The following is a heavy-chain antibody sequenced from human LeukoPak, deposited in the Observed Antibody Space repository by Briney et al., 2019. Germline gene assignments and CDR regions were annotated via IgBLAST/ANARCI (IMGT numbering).Heavy chain of an antibody. J-gene: IGHJ4*02. CDR1: GFSLSTSG. CDR3: ARGIGLDY. D-gene: IGHD2/OR15-2a*01. Sequence: LTLTCTFSGFSLSTSGMCVSWVRQAPGKGLEWVANIKQDGSEKYYVDSVKGRFTISRDNAKNSLYLQMNSLRAEDTAVYYCARGIGLDYWGQGTLVTVSS. V-gene: IGHV3-7*01. CDR2: IKQDGSEK.